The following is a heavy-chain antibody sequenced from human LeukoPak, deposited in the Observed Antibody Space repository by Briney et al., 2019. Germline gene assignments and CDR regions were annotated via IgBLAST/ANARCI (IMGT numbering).Heavy chain of an antibody. D-gene: IGHD2-21*02. CDR2: INPDGSTT. V-gene: IGHV3-74*01. CDR3: ASILAVVTPT. CDR1: GFTFSSSW. J-gene: IGHJ5*02. Sequence: GGSLRLSCAASGFTFSSSWMHWVRQVPGKGLVWVSLINPDGSTTAYADSVKARFTISRDNANNTLYLQTNSLRAEYTAPYYCASILAVVTPTWGQGTLVTVSS.